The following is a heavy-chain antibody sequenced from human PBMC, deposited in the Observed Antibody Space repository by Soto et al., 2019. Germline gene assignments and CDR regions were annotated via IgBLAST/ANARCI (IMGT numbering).Heavy chain of an antibody. CDR2: ISWNSDSI. D-gene: IGHD6-19*01. CDR3: AKDLGSGYSSGWLYFDS. J-gene: IGHJ4*02. Sequence: GGSLRLSCAASGFTFDDYAMHWVRQAPGKGLEWVSGISWNSDSIVYADSVKGRFTISRDNAKNSLYLQMKSLRVEDTALYYCAKDLGSGYSSGWLYFDSWGQGTLVTVSS. V-gene: IGHV3-9*01. CDR1: GFTFDDYA.